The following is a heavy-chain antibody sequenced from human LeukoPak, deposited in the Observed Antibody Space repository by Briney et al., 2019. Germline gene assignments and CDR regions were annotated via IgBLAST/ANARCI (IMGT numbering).Heavy chain of an antibody. J-gene: IGHJ6*02. CDR3: AKELNRLVRYHYYGMDV. D-gene: IGHD6-19*01. V-gene: IGHV3-30*18. CDR1: RFTFSSYG. CDR2: ISYDGSNE. Sequence: GGSLRLSCAASRFTFSSYGMHWVRQAPGKGLEWMALISYDGSNEYYADSVKGRFTISRDNSKNTLYLQMNSLRADDTAVYYCAKELNRLVRYHYYGMDVWGQGTTVTVSS.